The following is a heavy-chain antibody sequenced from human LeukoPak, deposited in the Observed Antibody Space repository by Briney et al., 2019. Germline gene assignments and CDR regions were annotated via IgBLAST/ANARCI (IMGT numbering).Heavy chain of an antibody. Sequence: PSETLSLTCAVYGGSFGGYYWSWIRQPPGKGLEWIGEINHSGSTNYNPSLKSRVTISVDTSKNQFSLKLSSVTAADTAVYYCASATTVTTPYFDYWGQGTLVTVSS. CDR1: GGSFGGYY. J-gene: IGHJ4*02. CDR3: ASATTVTTPYFDY. V-gene: IGHV4-34*01. D-gene: IGHD4-17*01. CDR2: INHSGST.